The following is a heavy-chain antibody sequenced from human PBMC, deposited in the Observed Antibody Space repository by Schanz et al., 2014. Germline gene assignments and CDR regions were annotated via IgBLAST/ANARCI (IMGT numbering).Heavy chain of an antibody. D-gene: IGHD6-19*01. CDR3: ARGGYSSGWYDRDIAHFDY. CDR2: ISGSNGNT. Sequence: GPEVKKPGASVTVSCKASGYDFHIYAYSWVRQAPGQGPEWIGWISGSNGNTNYTQKFQGRVTMTTDTSTSTAYMELRSLRSDDTAVYYCARGGYSSGWYDRDIAHFDYWGQGTLVTVSS. CDR1: GYDFHIYA. J-gene: IGHJ4*02. V-gene: IGHV1-18*01.